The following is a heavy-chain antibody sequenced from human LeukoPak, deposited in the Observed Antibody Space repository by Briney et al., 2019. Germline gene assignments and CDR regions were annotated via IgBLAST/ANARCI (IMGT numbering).Heavy chain of an antibody. CDR1: GDSISSTNYF. CDR3: ARQATTTGTAD. Sequence: SETLSLTCTVSGDSISSTNYFWGWIRQPAGKGLEWIGSIYYSGSADYNPSLESRVTISVDTSKNQFSLKLSSVTAADTAVYYCARQATTTGTADWGQGTLVSVSS. CDR2: IYYSGSA. J-gene: IGHJ4*02. V-gene: IGHV4-39*01. D-gene: IGHD1-26*01.